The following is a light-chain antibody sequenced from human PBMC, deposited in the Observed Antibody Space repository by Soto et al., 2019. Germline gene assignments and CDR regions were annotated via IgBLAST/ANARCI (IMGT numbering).Light chain of an antibody. Sequence: DIQMTQSPSSLSASVGDRVTMTCRASQSIGRFLNWYQQKPGKAPKLLISGASGLQRGVPSRFSGSGSGTDFTLTIDSLQPDDFATYYCQQSYSTPTWTFGQGTKVESK. CDR3: QQSYSTPTWT. V-gene: IGKV1-39*01. J-gene: IGKJ1*01. CDR2: GAS. CDR1: QSIGRF.